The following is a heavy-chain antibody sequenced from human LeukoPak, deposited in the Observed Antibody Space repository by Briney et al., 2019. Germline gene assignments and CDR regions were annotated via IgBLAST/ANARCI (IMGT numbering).Heavy chain of an antibody. CDR3: ARENAYGSGSYYNEDSWFDP. Sequence: PSETLSLTCTVSGGSISSYYWSWIRQPAGKGLEWIGRIYTSGSTNYNPSLKSRVTMSVDTSKNQFSLKLSSVTAADTAVYYCARENAYGSGSYYNEDSWFDPWGQGTLVTVSS. J-gene: IGHJ5*02. CDR2: IYTSGST. D-gene: IGHD3-10*01. V-gene: IGHV4-4*07. CDR1: GGSISSYY.